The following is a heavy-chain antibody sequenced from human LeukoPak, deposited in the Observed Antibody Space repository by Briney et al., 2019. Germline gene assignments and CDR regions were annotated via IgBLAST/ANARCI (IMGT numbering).Heavy chain of an antibody. CDR1: GFTFTSSA. CDR2: IVVGSGNT. Sequence: GASVKVSCKASGFTFTSSAVQWVRQARGQRLEWIGWIVVGSGNTSYAQKFQGRVTMTRDTSTSTVYMELSSLRSEDTAVYYCARDLAGGTYYYYYGMDVWGQGTTVTVSS. CDR3: ARDLAGGTYYYYYGMDV. V-gene: IGHV1-58*01. J-gene: IGHJ6*02. D-gene: IGHD3-16*01.